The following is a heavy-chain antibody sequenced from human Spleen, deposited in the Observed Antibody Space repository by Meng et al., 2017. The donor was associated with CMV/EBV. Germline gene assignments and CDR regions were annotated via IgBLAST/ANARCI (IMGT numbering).Heavy chain of an antibody. V-gene: IGHV3-53*01. CDR2: IYSGGST. CDR1: GFTVSSNY. J-gene: IGHJ6*02. Sequence: GGSLRLSCAASGFTVSSNYMSWVRQAPGKGLEWVSVIYSGGSTYYADSVKGRFTISRDNSKNTLYLQMNSLRAEDTALYYCARAPRPAGMDVWGQGTTVTVSS. CDR3: ARAPRPAGMDV.